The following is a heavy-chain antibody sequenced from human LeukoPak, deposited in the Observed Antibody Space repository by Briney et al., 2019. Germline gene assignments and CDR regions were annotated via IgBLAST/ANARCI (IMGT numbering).Heavy chain of an antibody. CDR3: ARATYYDFWSFDY. V-gene: IGHV4-59*01. Sequence: PSETLSLTCTVSGGSISSYYWSWIRQPPGKGLEWIGYIYYSGSTNYSPSLKSRVTISVDTSKNQFSLKLSSVTAADTAVYYCARATYYDFWSFDYWGQGTLVTVSS. J-gene: IGHJ4*02. D-gene: IGHD3-3*01. CDR1: GGSISSYY. CDR2: IYYSGST.